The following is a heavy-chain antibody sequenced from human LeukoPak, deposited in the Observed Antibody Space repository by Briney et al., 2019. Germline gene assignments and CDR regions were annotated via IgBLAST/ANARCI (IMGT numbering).Heavy chain of an antibody. V-gene: IGHV3-21*01. Sequence: PGGSLRLSCAASGFTFSSYSMNWVRQAPGKGLEWVSAISGSGGSTYYADSVKGRFTISRDNAKNSLYLQMNSLRAEDTAVYYCARDLAGTNWFDPWGQGTLVTVSS. CDR3: ARDLAGTNWFDP. D-gene: IGHD6-19*01. J-gene: IGHJ5*02. CDR2: ISGSGGST. CDR1: GFTFSSYS.